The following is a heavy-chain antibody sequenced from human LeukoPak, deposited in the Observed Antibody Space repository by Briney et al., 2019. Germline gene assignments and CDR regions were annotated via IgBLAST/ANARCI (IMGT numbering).Heavy chain of an antibody. CDR1: GGSISSYY. J-gene: IGHJ4*02. D-gene: IGHD2/OR15-2a*01. CDR3: ARDIIRNSGLFDY. Sequence: SETLSLTCTVSGGSISSYYWSWIRQPPGKGLEWIGYIYYSGSTNYNPSLKSRVTISADMSKNQFSLKLSSVTAADTAVYYCARDIIRNSGLFDYWGQGTLVTVSS. CDR2: IYYSGST. V-gene: IGHV4-59*01.